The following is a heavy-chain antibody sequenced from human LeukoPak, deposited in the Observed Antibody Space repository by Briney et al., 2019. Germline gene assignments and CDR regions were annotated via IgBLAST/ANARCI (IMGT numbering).Heavy chain of an antibody. V-gene: IGHV3-21*01. Sequence: GGSLRLSCAASGFTFSSYSMNWVRQAPGKGLEWVSSISSSSSYIYYADSVKGRFTISRDNAKNSLYLQMNSLRAEDTAVYYCARDYGDYGGVFDIWGQGTMVTVS. CDR3: ARDYGDYGGVFDI. CDR2: ISSSSSYI. CDR1: GFTFSSYS. J-gene: IGHJ3*02. D-gene: IGHD4-17*01.